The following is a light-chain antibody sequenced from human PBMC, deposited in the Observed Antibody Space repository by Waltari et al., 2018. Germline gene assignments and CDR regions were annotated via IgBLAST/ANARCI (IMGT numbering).Light chain of an antibody. V-gene: IGLV2-14*01. J-gene: IGLJ1*01. CDR2: EVS. CDR3: SSYTSRSTYV. CDR1: SSDVGGYDH. Sequence: QSALTQPASVPGSPGQSLTISCTGNSSDVGGYDHAPWYLQHPGKAPKLLIYEVSNRPSGVSHRFSGSKTGSTASLTISGLRGEDEADYYCSSYTSRSTYVFGTGTKVSVL.